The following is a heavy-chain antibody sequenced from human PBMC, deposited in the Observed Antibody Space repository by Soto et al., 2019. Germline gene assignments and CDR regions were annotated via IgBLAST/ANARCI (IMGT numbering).Heavy chain of an antibody. D-gene: IGHD3-16*01. Sequence: QVQLQESGPGLVKPSQTLSLTCTVSGDSISSGAYYWSWIRQHPGKGLEWIGDIYYSGSTYYNPSLKSRVTLSVDTSKNQFSLMLSSVTAADTAVYYCASWALGEMHFDFWGQGTLVSVSS. CDR2: IYYSGST. J-gene: IGHJ4*02. CDR1: GDSISSGAYY. V-gene: IGHV4-31*03. CDR3: ASWALGEMHFDF.